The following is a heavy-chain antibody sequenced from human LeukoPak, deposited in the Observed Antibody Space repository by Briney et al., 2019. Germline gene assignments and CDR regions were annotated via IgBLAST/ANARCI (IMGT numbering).Heavy chain of an antibody. V-gene: IGHV3-23*01. CDR1: GFTFSSYA. CDR2: ISGSGGST. CDR3: AKDDRIQTRRYSYNY. D-gene: IGHD5-18*01. Sequence: GGSLGLSCAASGFTFSSYATSWVRLAPGKGREWVSVISGSGGSTSYADSVKGRFTISRDNSMNTLYLQMNSLRAEDTAVYYCAKDDRIQTRRYSYNYWGQGTLVTVSS. J-gene: IGHJ4*02.